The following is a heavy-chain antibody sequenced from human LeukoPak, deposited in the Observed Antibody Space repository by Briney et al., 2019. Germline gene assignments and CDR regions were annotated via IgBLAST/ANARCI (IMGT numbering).Heavy chain of an antibody. V-gene: IGHV5-51*01. Sequence: GESLKISCQGSGYTFKTYWIAWVRQMPGNGLQWMGSIYPADFDTRYSLSFQGQVTISADKSINTAYLQWNTLKASDTAKYYCARLGAVARGIDYWGQGTLVTVSS. CDR2: IYPADFDT. D-gene: IGHD6-19*01. J-gene: IGHJ4*02. CDR1: GYTFKTYW. CDR3: ARLGAVARGIDY.